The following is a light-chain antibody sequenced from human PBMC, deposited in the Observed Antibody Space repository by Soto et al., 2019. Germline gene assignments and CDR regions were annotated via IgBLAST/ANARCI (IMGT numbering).Light chain of an antibody. V-gene: IGKV1-5*03. CDR2: KAS. Sequence: DLQMTQSPSTLSASVGARVTITCRASQSISSWLAWYQQKPEKAPNLLIYKASYLKSGVPSRFSGSGSGTELTITISSLQPDDFETYYCQQYNGYSRTFGQGTKVDIK. J-gene: IGKJ1*01. CDR3: QQYNGYSRT. CDR1: QSISSW.